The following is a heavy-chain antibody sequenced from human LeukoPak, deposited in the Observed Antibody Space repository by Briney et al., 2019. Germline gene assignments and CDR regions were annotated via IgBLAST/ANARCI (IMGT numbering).Heavy chain of an antibody. CDR3: ARERAYYYGSGSYES. CDR2: IWYDGSNK. V-gene: IGHV3-33*01. CDR1: GFTFSSYG. Sequence: GGSLRLSCAASGFTFSSYGMHWVRQAPGKGLEWVAVIWYDGSNKYYADSVKGRFTISRDNSKNTLYLQMNSLRAEDTAVYYCARERAYYYGSGSYESWGQGTTVTVSS. D-gene: IGHD3-10*01. J-gene: IGHJ6*02.